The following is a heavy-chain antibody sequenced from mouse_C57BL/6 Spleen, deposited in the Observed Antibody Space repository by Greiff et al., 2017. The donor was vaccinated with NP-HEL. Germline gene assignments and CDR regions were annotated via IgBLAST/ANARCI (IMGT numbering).Heavy chain of an antibody. V-gene: IGHV1-15*01. CDR1: GYTFTDYE. J-gene: IGHJ2*01. D-gene: IGHD1-1*01. CDR3: TRYYYGSSWGY. CDR2: IDPETGGT. Sequence: VQLQQSGAELVRPGASVTLSCKASGYTFTDYEMHWVKQTPVHGLEWIGAIDPETGGTAYNQKFKGKAILTADKSSSTAYMERRSLTSEDSAVYYCTRYYYGSSWGYWGQGTTLTVSS.